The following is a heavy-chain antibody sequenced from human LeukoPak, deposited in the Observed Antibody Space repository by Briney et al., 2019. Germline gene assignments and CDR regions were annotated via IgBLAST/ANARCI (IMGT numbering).Heavy chain of an antibody. CDR3: ARDGGDGYNFYY. D-gene: IGHD5-24*01. V-gene: IGHV1-2*02. Sequence: EASVKVSCKASGYTFSGYYMHWLRQAPGQGLEWMGWINPNGGATNYAQKFQGRVTMTRDTSISTAYMELSRLRSDDTAVYYCARDGGDGYNFYYWGQGTLVTVSS. CDR1: GYTFSGYY. J-gene: IGHJ4*02. CDR2: INPNGGAT.